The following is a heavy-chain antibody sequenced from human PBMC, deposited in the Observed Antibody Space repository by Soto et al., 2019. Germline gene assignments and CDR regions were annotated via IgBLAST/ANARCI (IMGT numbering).Heavy chain of an antibody. V-gene: IGHV1-24*01. J-gene: IGHJ4*02. D-gene: IGHD3-22*01. CDR1: GYTLTELS. CDR2: FDPEDGET. Sequence: ASVKVSCKVSGYTLTELSMHWVRQAPGKGLEWMGGFDPEDGETIYAQKFQGRVTMTEDTSTDTAYMELSSLRSEDTAVYYCAPETRDHYDSSGSFDYCGQGTLGTVPS. CDR3: APETRDHYDSSGSFDY.